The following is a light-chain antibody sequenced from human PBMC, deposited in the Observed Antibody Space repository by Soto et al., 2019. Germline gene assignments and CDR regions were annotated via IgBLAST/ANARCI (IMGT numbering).Light chain of an antibody. V-gene: IGKV1-33*01. J-gene: IGKJ4*01. CDR1: QDISNY. CDR2: DAS. CDR3: QQYDNLPPLT. Sequence: DIQMTQSPSSLSASVGDRVTITCQASQDISNYLNWYQQKPGKAPKLLIYDASNLATGVPSRLRGSGSGTDFTFTISRLPPEDIATYYCQQYDNLPPLTFGGGTKVEIK.